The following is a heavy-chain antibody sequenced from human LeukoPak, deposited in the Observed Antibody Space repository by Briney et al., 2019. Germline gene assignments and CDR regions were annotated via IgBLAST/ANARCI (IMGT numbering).Heavy chain of an antibody. Sequence: GGSLRLSCAASGFTFSSYWMSWVLQAPGKGLEWVSAISGSGGSTYYADSVKGRFTISRDNSKNTLYLQMNSLRAEDTAVYYCAKPVYYYDSSGYLPFDYWGQGTLVTVSS. CDR1: GFTFSSYW. CDR2: ISGSGGST. D-gene: IGHD3-22*01. CDR3: AKPVYYYDSSGYLPFDY. J-gene: IGHJ4*02. V-gene: IGHV3-23*01.